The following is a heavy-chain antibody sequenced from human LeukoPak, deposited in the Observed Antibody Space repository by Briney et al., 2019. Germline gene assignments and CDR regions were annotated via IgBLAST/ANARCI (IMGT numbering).Heavy chain of an antibody. CDR3: ARVERYYDFWSGSTDY. Sequence: ASVKVSCKASGYTFTSYGISWVRQAPGQGLEWMGWISAYNGNTNYAQKLQGRVTMTTDTSTNTAYMELRSLRSDDTAVYYCARVERYYDFWSGSTDYWGQGTLVTVSS. CDR2: ISAYNGNT. V-gene: IGHV1-18*01. D-gene: IGHD3-3*01. J-gene: IGHJ4*02. CDR1: GYTFTSYG.